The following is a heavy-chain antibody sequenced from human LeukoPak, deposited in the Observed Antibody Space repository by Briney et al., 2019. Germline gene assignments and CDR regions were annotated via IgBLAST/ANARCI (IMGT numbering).Heavy chain of an antibody. CDR3: ARAPTPYFTYYMDV. J-gene: IGHJ6*03. Sequence: PGGSLRLSCAASGFSFSGFGMSWVRQAPGKGLEWISYIGSSGSAGGNIYYAVSVKGRFTVSRDNAKDSLFLQMNSLQDADTAVYYCARAPTPYFTYYMDVWGKGTTVTVSS. CDR1: GFSFSGFG. V-gene: IGHV3-48*02. D-gene: IGHD2-21*01. CDR2: IGSSGSAGGNI.